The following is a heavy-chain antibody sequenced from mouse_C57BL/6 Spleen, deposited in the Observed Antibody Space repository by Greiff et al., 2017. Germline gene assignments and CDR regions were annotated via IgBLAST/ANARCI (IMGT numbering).Heavy chain of an antibody. CDR1: GFTFSSYA. CDR2: ISSGGDYI. J-gene: IGHJ4*01. CDR3: TRGSYYSNYYYAMDY. D-gene: IGHD2-5*01. V-gene: IGHV5-9-1*02. Sequence: DVHLVESGEGLVKPGGSLKLSCAASGFTFSSYAMSWVRQTPEKRLEWVAYISSGGDYIYYADTVKGRFTISRDNARNTLYLQMSRLKSEDTAMYYCTRGSYYSNYYYAMDYWGQGTSVTVSS.